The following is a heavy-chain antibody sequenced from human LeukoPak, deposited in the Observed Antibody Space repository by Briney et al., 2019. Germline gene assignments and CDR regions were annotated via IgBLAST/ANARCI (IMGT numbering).Heavy chain of an antibody. D-gene: IGHD2-2*01. J-gene: IGHJ4*02. V-gene: IGHV3-7*01. CDR1: GFSFSYDW. CDR3: ARDHAYRTDY. Sequence: GGALRLSCAASGFSFSYDWMCWVRQAPGKVLDWVANINQDESKKYYVDSVKGRFTISRDNAKNSLYLQMSSLRAEDTAVYYCARDHAYRTDYWGQGTLVTVSS. CDR2: INQDESKK.